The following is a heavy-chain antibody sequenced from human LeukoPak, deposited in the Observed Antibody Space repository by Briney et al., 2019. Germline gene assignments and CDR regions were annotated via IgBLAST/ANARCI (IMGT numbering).Heavy chain of an antibody. V-gene: IGHV4-4*07. CDR2: IYSSGPT. D-gene: IGHD2-15*01. CDR1: GVSISRYY. J-gene: IGHJ4*02. CDR3: ARDGRDCSGGSCFD. Sequence: SETLSLTCTVSGVSISRYYWSWIRQPAGKGLEWIGRIYSSGPTNYNPSLKSRVTMSVDTSKNQLSLRLSSVTAADTAVYYCARDGRDCSGGSCFDWGQGTLATVSS.